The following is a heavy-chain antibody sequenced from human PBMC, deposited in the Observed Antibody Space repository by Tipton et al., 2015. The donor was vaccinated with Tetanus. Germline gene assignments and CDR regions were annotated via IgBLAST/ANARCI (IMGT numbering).Heavy chain of an antibody. D-gene: IGHD2-15*01. Sequence: QLVQSGAEVKKPGSSMRLSCKASGNTFSSSTLSWVRQAPGHGLEWMGMIVPLFGSAYYAQKFQDRVTITADKSASTAYLDLRSLKSDDTAVYYCVRPARYCSGGSCFLALDFWGQGTQVTVSS. J-gene: IGHJ4*02. CDR1: GNTFSSST. CDR2: IVPLFGSA. CDR3: VRPARYCSGGSCFLALDF. V-gene: IGHV1-69*06.